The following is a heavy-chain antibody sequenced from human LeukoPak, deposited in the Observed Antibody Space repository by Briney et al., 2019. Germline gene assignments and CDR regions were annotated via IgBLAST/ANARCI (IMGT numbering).Heavy chain of an antibody. D-gene: IGHD5-18*01. V-gene: IGHV1-18*01. J-gene: IGHJ4*02. CDR1: GGTFSSYA. CDR3: ARDVDTSMAYYFDC. Sequence: GASVKVSCKASGGTFSSYAISWVRQAPGQGLEWMEWISAYNGNTNYAQRVQGRVTMTTDTSTRTAYMELRSLRSDDTAVYYCARDVDTSMAYYFDCWGQGTLVSVPS. CDR2: ISAYNGNT.